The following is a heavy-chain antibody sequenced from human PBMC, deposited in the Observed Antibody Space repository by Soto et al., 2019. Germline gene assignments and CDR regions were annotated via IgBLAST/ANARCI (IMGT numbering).Heavy chain of an antibody. CDR2: LYWDDDK. Sequence: SGPTLANPTQTLTLTCTFSGFSLSTSGVGVGWIRQPPGKALEWLALLYWDDDKRYSPSLKSRLTITKDTSKNQVVLTMTSMDAVDTATYYSAHALLRLGLYWYFELWGRGTLVTVSS. D-gene: IGHD2-15*01. CDR1: GFSLSTSGVG. V-gene: IGHV2-5*02. CDR3: AHALLRLGLYWYFEL. J-gene: IGHJ2*01.